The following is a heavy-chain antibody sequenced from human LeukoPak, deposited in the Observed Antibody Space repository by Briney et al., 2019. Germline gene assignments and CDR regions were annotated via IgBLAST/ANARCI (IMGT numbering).Heavy chain of an antibody. V-gene: IGHV3-23*01. D-gene: IGHD2-15*01. CDR2: TSGSGGST. CDR1: GFTFGSYA. Sequence: GGSLRLSCAASGFTFGSYAMSWVRQAPGKGLEWVSATSGSGGSTYYADSVKGRFTISRDNSKNTLYLQMNSLRAEDTAVYYCAGDCSGGSCFDAFDIWGQGTMVTVSS. CDR3: AGDCSGGSCFDAFDI. J-gene: IGHJ3*02.